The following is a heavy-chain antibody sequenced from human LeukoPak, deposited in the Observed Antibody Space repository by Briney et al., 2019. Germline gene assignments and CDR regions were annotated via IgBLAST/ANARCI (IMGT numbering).Heavy chain of an antibody. Sequence: GGSLRLSCAASGFTFSSYSMNWVRQAPGKGLEWVSSISSSSSYIYYADSVKGRFTISRDNAKNSLYLQMNSLRAEDTAVYYCARDGPDYDFWSGYCDYWGQGPLVTVSS. D-gene: IGHD3-3*01. CDR3: ARDGPDYDFWSGYCDY. J-gene: IGHJ4*02. CDR2: ISSSSSYI. CDR1: GFTFSSYS. V-gene: IGHV3-21*01.